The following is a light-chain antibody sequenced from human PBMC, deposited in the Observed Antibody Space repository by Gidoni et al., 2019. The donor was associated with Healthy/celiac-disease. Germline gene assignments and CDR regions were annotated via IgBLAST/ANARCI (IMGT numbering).Light chain of an antibody. Sequence: QSALTPPASVSGSPGPSITISFPGTSSDAGGYNYVSWYQQHPGKAPKLMIYEVSNRPSGVPDRFSGSKSGNTAALTISGLQAEDEADYYCSSYTSSSTLVFGGGTKLTVL. CDR2: EVS. CDR3: SSYTSSSTLV. CDR1: SSDAGGYNY. J-gene: IGLJ2*01. V-gene: IGLV2-14*01.